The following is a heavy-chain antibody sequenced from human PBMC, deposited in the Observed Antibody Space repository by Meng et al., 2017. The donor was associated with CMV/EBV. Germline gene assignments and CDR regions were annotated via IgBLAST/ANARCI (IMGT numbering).Heavy chain of an antibody. J-gene: IGHJ4*02. Sequence: GGSLRLSCAASGFTFSDYYMSWIRQAPGKGLEWVSYISSSGSTIYYADSVKGRFTISRDNAKNSLYLQMNSLRAEDTAVYYCASAYGFWSGYRYYFDYWSQGTLVTVSS. D-gene: IGHD3-3*01. CDR3: ASAYGFWSGYRYYFDY. CDR1: GFTFSDYY. CDR2: ISSSGSTI. V-gene: IGHV3-11*04.